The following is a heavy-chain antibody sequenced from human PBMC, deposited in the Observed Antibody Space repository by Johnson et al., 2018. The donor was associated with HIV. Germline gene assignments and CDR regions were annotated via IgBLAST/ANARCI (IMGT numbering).Heavy chain of an antibody. V-gene: IGHV3-30-3*01. Sequence: QLVESGGGLVQPGGSLRLSCAASGFTFRNYDMHWVRQATGKGLEWMAFISYDGSNKYFTDSVRGRFTISRDNSKNTLFLQMNSLRAEDTAVYYCVRRFYDSSAFDIWGQGTMVTVSS. CDR2: ISYDGSNK. CDR3: VRRFYDSSAFDI. D-gene: IGHD3-22*01. CDR1: GFTFRNYD. J-gene: IGHJ3*02.